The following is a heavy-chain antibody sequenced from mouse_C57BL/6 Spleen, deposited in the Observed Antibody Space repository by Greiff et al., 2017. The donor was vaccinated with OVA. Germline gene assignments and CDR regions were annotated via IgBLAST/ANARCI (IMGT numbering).Heavy chain of an antibody. CDR2: IDPENGDT. V-gene: IGHV14-4*01. CDR3: TAADYYGSSYLDY. J-gene: IGHJ2*01. Sequence: EVQLQQSGAELVRPGASVKLSCTASGFNIKDDYMHWVKQRPEQGLEWIGWIDPENGDTEYASKFQGKATITADTSSNTAYLQLSSLTSEDTAVYYCTAADYYGSSYLDYWGQGTTLTVSS. D-gene: IGHD1-1*01. CDR1: GFNIKDDY.